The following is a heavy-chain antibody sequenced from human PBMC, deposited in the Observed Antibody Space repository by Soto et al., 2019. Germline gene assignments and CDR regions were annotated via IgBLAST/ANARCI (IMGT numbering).Heavy chain of an antibody. V-gene: IGHV1-69*13. CDR2: IIPIFGTA. CDR1: GGTFSSYA. J-gene: IGHJ4*02. D-gene: IGHD6-6*01. Sequence: GASVKVSCKASGGTFSSYAISWVRQAPGQGLEWMGGIIPIFGTANYAQKFQGRVTITADESTSTAYMELSSLRSEDTAVYYCARMISSSGIGDADYWGQGTLVTVSS. CDR3: ARMISSSGIGDADY.